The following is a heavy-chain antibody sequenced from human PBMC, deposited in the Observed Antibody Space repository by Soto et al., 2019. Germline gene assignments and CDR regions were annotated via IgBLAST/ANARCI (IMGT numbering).Heavy chain of an antibody. CDR2: IAGGSGRT. Sequence: QMQLMQSGPEVKKPGTSVKVSCKASGFTLTSADVQWVRQTRGQRLEWIGWIAGGSGRTNYAQQFQGRLAITRDMSTSTVYRELSSLRSEDTAVYYCAADWSNRPFDFWGQGTLVTVSS. J-gene: IGHJ4*02. CDR3: AADWSNRPFDF. CDR1: GFTLTSAD. D-gene: IGHD3-3*01. V-gene: IGHV1-58*01.